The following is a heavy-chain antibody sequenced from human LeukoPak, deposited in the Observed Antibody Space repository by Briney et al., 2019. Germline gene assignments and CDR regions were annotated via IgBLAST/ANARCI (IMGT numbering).Heavy chain of an antibody. CDR1: GFTFSSYG. Sequence: PGGSLRLSCAASGFTFSSYGMHWVRQAPGKGLEWVAVISYDGSNKYYADSVKGRFTISRDNSKNTLYLQMNSLRAEDTAVYYCARDRYCSSTSCYSRNYYYMDVWGKGTTVTVSS. J-gene: IGHJ6*03. CDR3: ARDRYCSSTSCYSRNYYYMDV. V-gene: IGHV3-30*03. CDR2: ISYDGSNK. D-gene: IGHD2-2*02.